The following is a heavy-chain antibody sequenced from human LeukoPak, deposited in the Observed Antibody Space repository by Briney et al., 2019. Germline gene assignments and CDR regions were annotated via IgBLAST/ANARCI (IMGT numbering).Heavy chain of an antibody. CDR1: GFTFSSYG. V-gene: IGHV3-30*18. J-gene: IGHJ4*02. CDR3: AKERNDYGDYGGFDY. CDR2: ISYDGSNK. Sequence: GGSLRLSCAASGFTFSSYGMHWVRQAPGKGLEWVAVISYDGSNKYYADSVKGRFTISRDNSKNTLYLQMNSLRAEDTAVYYCAKERNDYGDYGGFDYWGQGTLVTVSS. D-gene: IGHD4-17*01.